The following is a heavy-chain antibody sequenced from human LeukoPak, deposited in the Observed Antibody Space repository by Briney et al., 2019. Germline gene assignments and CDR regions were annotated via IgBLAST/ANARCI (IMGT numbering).Heavy chain of an antibody. CDR2: IRYDGSNK. V-gene: IGHV3-30*02. D-gene: IGHD4-23*01. CDR1: GFTFSSYG. CDR3: AKDPRNSGGY. J-gene: IGHJ4*02. Sequence: GGSLRLSCAASGFTFSSYGMHWVRQAPGKGLEWVAFIRYDGSNKYYADSVKGRFTISRDNSKNTLYLEMNSLRGEDTAVYYCAKDPRNSGGYWGLGTLVTVSS.